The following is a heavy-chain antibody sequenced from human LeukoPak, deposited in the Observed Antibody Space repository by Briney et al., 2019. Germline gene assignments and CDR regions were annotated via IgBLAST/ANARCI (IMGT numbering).Heavy chain of an antibody. V-gene: IGHV4-30-2*01. CDR3: ARVPPYCSGGSCYHRYYFDY. J-gene: IGHJ4*02. CDR1: GGSISSGGYS. Sequence: SETLSLTCAVSGGSISSGGYSWSWIRQPPGKGLEWIGYIYHSGSTCYNPSLKSRVTISVDRSKNQFSLKLSSVTAADTAVYYCARVPPYCSGGSCYHRYYFDYWGQGTLVTVSS. D-gene: IGHD2-15*01. CDR2: IYHSGST.